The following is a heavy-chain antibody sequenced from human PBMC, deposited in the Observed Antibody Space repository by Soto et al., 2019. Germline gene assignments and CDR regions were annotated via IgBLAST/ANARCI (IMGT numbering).Heavy chain of an antibody. V-gene: IGHV1-18*01. Sequence: QVQLVQSGAEVKKPGASVKVSCKASGYTCTSYGISWVRQAPGQGLEWMGWISAYNGNTNYAQKLQGRVTMTTDTSTSTAYMELTSLRSDETAVYYCARDGGVVVVAATDLQLWGQGTLVTVSS. CDR1: GYTCTSYG. J-gene: IGHJ1*01. CDR3: ARDGGVVVVAATDLQL. D-gene: IGHD2-15*01. CDR2: ISAYNGNT.